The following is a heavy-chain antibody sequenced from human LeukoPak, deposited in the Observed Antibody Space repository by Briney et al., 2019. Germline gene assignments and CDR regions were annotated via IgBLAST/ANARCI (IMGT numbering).Heavy chain of an antibody. Sequence: SVKVSCKASGGTFSKYAISWVRQAPGQGLEWMGGITPTYGLVHYAQKFQGRVTLTTDTSTGTADLEMNSLTFEDTAVYYCARDPPDSKGLGAFDIWGQGTMVTVSS. V-gene: IGHV1-69*17. D-gene: IGHD2-15*01. J-gene: IGHJ3*02. CDR1: GGTFSKYA. CDR3: ARDPPDSKGLGAFDI. CDR2: ITPTYGLV.